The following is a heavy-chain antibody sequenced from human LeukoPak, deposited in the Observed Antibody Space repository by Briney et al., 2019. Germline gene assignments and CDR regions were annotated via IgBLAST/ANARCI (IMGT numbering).Heavy chain of an antibody. CDR3: ARDRFRCSSTSCYLDGMDV. D-gene: IGHD2-2*01. CDR2: INHSGST. Sequence: SETLSLTCAVYGGSFSGYYWSWIRQPPGKGLEWIGEINHSGSTNYNPSLKSRVTISVDTSKNQFSLKLSSVTAADTAVYYCARDRFRCSSTSCYLDGMDVWGQGTTVTVSS. CDR1: GGSFSGYY. V-gene: IGHV4-34*01. J-gene: IGHJ6*02.